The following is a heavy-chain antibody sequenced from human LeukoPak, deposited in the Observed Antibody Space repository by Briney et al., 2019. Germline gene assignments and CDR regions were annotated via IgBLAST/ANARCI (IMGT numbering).Heavy chain of an antibody. CDR3: ARPRYCSGGNCYCDY. CDR2: IKYDVSEK. Sequence: GGSLRLSCAASGFTVSSNYMSWVRQAPGKGLEWVANIKYDVSEKYYVDSVKGRFTISRDNAKNSLYLQMNSLRAEDTAIYYCARPRYCSGGNCYCDYWGQGTLVTVSS. D-gene: IGHD2-15*01. J-gene: IGHJ4*02. CDR1: GFTVSSNY. V-gene: IGHV3-7*01.